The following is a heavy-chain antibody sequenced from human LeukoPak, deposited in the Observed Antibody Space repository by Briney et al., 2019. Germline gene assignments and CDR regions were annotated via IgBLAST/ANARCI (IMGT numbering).Heavy chain of an antibody. Sequence: ASVKVSCKASRYTFTCYYIHWVRQAPGQGLEWMGWINPNSGDTNYAQKFQGRVTMTRDTSISTGYMELSRLRYDDTAVYYCAREVPYGDYDHWGQGTLVTVSS. CDR3: AREVPYGDYDH. V-gene: IGHV1-2*02. J-gene: IGHJ5*02. CDR1: RYTFTCYY. D-gene: IGHD4-17*01. CDR2: INPNSGDT.